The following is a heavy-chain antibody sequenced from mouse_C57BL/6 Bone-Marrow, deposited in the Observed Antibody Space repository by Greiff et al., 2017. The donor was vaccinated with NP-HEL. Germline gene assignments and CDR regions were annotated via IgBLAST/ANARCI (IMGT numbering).Heavy chain of an antibody. J-gene: IGHJ1*03. D-gene: IGHD1-1*01. CDR2: INYDGSST. CDR1: GFTFSDYY. Sequence: EVHLVESEGGLVQPGSSMKLSCTASGFTFSDYYMAWVRQVPEKGLEWVANINYDGSSTYYLDSLKSRFIISRDNAKNILYLQMSSLKSEDTATYYCARDTLYYGGYWYFDVWGTGTTVTVSS. V-gene: IGHV5-16*01. CDR3: ARDTLYYGGYWYFDV.